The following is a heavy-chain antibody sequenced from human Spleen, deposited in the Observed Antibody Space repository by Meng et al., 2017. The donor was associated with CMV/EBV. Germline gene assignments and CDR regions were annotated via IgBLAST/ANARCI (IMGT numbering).Heavy chain of an antibody. D-gene: IGHD3-22*01. CDR3: ARSGSYYDSSGYRFDP. Sequence: QGPLQEAGPGLVKPSQTLSLTCTVSGGSISSGDYYWSWIRQPPGKGLEWIGYIYYSGSTYYNPSLKSRVTISVDTSKNQFSLKLSSVTAADTAVYYCARSGSYYDSSGYRFDPWGQGTLVTVSS. CDR2: IYYSGST. V-gene: IGHV4-30-4*08. CDR1: GGSISSGDYY. J-gene: IGHJ5*02.